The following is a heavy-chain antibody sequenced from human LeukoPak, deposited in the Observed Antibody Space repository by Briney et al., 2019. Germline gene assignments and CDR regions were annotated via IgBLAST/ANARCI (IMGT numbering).Heavy chain of an antibody. CDR1: GGSFSGYY. J-gene: IGHJ4*02. D-gene: IGHD3-16*01. Sequence: SETLSLTCAVYGGSFSGYYWSWIRQSPGKGLEWIGEINHSGSTNYNPSLKSRVTISVDTSKNQFSLKLSSVTAADTAVYYCARHGGLTHRYPFDYWGQGTLVTASS. V-gene: IGHV4-34*01. CDR2: INHSGST. CDR3: ARHGGLTHRYPFDY.